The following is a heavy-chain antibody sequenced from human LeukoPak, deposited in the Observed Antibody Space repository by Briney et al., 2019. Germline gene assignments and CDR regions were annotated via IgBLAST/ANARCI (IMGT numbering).Heavy chain of an antibody. CDR2: IWFDGSNK. J-gene: IGHJ3*01. Sequence: GGSLRLSCAASGFTFSSYGMHWVRQAPGKGLEWVAVIWFDGSNKYYADSVKGRFTISRDNSKNTLYLQMNSLRAEDTAVYYCAREEVTMIVALWGQGTMVTVSS. V-gene: IGHV3-33*01. CDR3: AREEVTMIVAL. CDR1: GFTFSSYG. D-gene: IGHD3-22*01.